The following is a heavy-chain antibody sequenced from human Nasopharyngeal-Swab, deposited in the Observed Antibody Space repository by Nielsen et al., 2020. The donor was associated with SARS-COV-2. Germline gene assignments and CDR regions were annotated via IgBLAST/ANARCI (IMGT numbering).Heavy chain of an antibody. CDR2: ISGSGGST. D-gene: IGHD3-22*01. J-gene: IGHJ4*02. Sequence: GESLKISCAASGFNFNYYSMSWVRQAPGKGLEWVSAISGSGGSTYYADSVRGRFTLSRDNSKNTLYLQMNSLRAEDTAVYYCARYDDYYDSSGYAYWGQGTLVTVSS. V-gene: IGHV3-23*01. CDR3: ARYDDYYDSSGYAY. CDR1: GFNFNYYS.